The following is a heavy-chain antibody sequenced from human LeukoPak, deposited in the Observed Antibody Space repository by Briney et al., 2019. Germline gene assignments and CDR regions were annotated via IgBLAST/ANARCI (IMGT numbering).Heavy chain of an antibody. Sequence: SQTLSLTCTVSGGSVSSGGYYWSWIRQHPGKGLEWIGYIYYSGSTYYSPSLKSRVTISVDTSKNQFSLKLSSVTAADTAVYYCASSVVPAAYYFDYWGQGTLVTVSS. J-gene: IGHJ4*02. CDR3: ASSVVPAAYYFDY. D-gene: IGHD2-2*01. CDR1: GGSVSSGGYY. V-gene: IGHV4-31*03. CDR2: IYYSGST.